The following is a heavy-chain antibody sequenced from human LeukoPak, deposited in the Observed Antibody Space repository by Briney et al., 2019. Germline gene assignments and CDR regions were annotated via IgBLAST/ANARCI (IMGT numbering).Heavy chain of an antibody. CDR3: ARDESGPGH. CDR1: GFTFSNYW. CDR2: IKQDESEK. D-gene: IGHD6-25*01. V-gene: IGHV3-7*01. J-gene: IGHJ4*02. Sequence: QPGGSLRLSCAASGFTFSNYWMSWVRQAPGKGLEWVANIKQDESEKFYVDSVKGRFTISRDNAKNSLYLHMNSLRGEDTAVCYCARDESGPGHWGQGTLVTVSS.